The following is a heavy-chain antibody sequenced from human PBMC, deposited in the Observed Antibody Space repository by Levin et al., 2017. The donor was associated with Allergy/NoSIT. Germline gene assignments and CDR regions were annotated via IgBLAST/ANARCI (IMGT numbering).Heavy chain of an antibody. Sequence: GGSLRLSCAASGFTFRGHWMHWVRQAPGKGLVWVSRISSDGTTTDYADSVKGRFTISRDNAMHTLYLHMNSLRAEDTALYHCPRRAKEEWVGDDDYFDSWGQGTLVTVSS. D-gene: IGHD3-10*01. CDR1: GFTFRGHW. J-gene: IGHJ4*02. V-gene: IGHV3-74*01. CDR2: ISSDGTTT. CDR3: PRRAKEEWVGDDDYFDS.